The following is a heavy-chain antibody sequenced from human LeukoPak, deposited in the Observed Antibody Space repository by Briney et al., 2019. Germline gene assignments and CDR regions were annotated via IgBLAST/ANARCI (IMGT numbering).Heavy chain of an antibody. CDR2: IYYSGST. Sequence: SETLSLTCTVSGGSISSYYWSWIRQPPGKGLEWIGYIYYSGSTNYNPSLKSRVTISVDTSKNQFSLKLSSVTAADTAVYYCARHGGGSPGGFDAFDIRGQGTMVTVSS. CDR3: ARHGGGSPGGFDAFDI. V-gene: IGHV4-59*08. D-gene: IGHD2-15*01. J-gene: IGHJ3*02. CDR1: GGSISSYY.